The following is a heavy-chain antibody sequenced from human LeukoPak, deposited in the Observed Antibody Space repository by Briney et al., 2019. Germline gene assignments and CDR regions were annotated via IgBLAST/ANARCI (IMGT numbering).Heavy chain of an antibody. CDR1: GGSISNSSYY. J-gene: IGHJ6*02. D-gene: IGHD3-22*01. Sequence: SETLSLTCTVSGGSISNSSYYWGWTRQPPGKGLEWIGRIYYSGSTYYNPSLKSRVTISVDTSKNQFSLKLSSVTAADTAVYYCARMIEDDSSGYYYYYGMDVWGQGTTVTVSS. CDR3: ARMIEDDSSGYYYYYGMDV. V-gene: IGHV4-39*07. CDR2: IYYSGST.